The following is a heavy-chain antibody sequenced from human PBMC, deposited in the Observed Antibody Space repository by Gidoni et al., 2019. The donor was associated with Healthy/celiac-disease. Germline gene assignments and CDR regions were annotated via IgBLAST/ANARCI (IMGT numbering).Heavy chain of an antibody. J-gene: IGHJ4*02. CDR3: ASHGGAAAGRY. CDR1: GGTFSSYA. CDR2: IIPILGIA. Sequence: QVQLVQPGAEAKKPGSSVKVSCKASGGTFSSYAISRVRQAPGQGLEWMGRIIPILGIANYAQKFHGRVTITADKSTSTAYMELSSLRSEDTAVYYCASHGGAAAGRYWGQGTLVTVSS. V-gene: IGHV1-69*04. D-gene: IGHD6-13*01.